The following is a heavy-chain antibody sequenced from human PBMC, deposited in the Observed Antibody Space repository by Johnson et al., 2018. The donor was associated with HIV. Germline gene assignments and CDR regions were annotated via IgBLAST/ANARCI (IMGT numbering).Heavy chain of an antibody. D-gene: IGHD5-24*01. CDR3: ARGRERGMFYI. Sequence: MMLVESGGGLVQPGGSLRLSCAASGFTFSSYWMSWVRQAPGKGLEWVANIKQDGSEKYYVDSVKGRCTISRDNAKNSLYLQMKSLRAEDTAVYYCARGRERGMFYIWGQGTMVTVSS. CDR2: IKQDGSEK. CDR1: GFTFSSYW. J-gene: IGHJ3*02. V-gene: IGHV3-7*03.